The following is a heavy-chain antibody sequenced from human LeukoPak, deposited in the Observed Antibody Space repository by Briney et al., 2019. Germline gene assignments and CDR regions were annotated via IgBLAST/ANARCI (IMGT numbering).Heavy chain of an antibody. Sequence: PGGSLRLSCAASGFTFSSYAMHWVRQAPGKGLEWVAVISYDGSNKYYADSVKGRFTISRDDSKNTLYLQMNSLRAEDTAVYYCAKSYYDSSGYRGGLEYWGQGTLVTVSS. V-gene: IGHV3-30*04. CDR1: GFTFSSYA. D-gene: IGHD3-22*01. CDR2: ISYDGSNK. CDR3: AKSYYDSSGYRGGLEY. J-gene: IGHJ4*02.